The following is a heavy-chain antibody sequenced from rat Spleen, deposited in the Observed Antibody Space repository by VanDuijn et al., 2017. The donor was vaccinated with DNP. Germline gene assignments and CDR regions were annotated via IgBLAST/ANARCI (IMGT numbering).Heavy chain of an antibody. D-gene: IGHD4-1*01. CDR1: GFTFNNYW. Sequence: EVQLVESGGGLVQFGRSLKLSCVASGFTFNNYWMTWIRQAPGKGLEWFASIMNTGIKTYYPDSVNGRFTISRDNAKSTLYLQMNSLRSEDTATYYGARGHGDYWGQGVMVTVSS. V-gene: IGHV5-31*01. J-gene: IGHJ2*01. CDR3: ARGHGDY. CDR2: IMNTGIKT.